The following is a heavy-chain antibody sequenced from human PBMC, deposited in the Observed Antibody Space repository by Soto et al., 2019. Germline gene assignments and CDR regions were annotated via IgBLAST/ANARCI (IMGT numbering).Heavy chain of an antibody. D-gene: IGHD3-22*01. J-gene: IGHJ4*02. CDR1: GYTFTNYA. CDR3: ARGDYYDIHDY. CDR2: INAGNGNT. V-gene: IGHV1-3*01. Sequence: QVQLVQSGAEVKKPGASVKVSCKASGYTFTNYAMHWVRQAPGQGLEWMGWINAGNGNTKYSQKFQGRVTITRDTSASTAYMDLSSLRSEDTAVYYCARGDYYDIHDYWGQGTLVTVSS.